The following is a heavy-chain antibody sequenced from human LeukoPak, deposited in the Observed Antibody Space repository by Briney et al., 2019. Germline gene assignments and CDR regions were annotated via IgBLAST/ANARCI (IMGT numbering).Heavy chain of an antibody. J-gene: IGHJ4*02. Sequence: GGSLRLSCAASGFTFSIYSMNWVRQAPGKGLEWVSYISSSSSTIYYADSVKGRFTISRDNSKNTLYLQMNSLRAEDTAVYYCAKDYYDSSGYAPFDYWGQGTLVTVSS. D-gene: IGHD3-22*01. V-gene: IGHV3-48*01. CDR2: ISSSSSTI. CDR3: AKDYYDSSGYAPFDY. CDR1: GFTFSIYS.